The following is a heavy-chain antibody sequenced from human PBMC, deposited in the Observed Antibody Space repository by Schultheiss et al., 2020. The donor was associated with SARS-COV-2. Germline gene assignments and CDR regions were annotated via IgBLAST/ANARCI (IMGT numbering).Heavy chain of an antibody. D-gene: IGHD3-3*01. V-gene: IGHV4-61*02. J-gene: IGHJ6*03. Sequence: SQTLSLTCTVSGGSISSSSYYWSWIRQPAGKGLEWIGRIYTSGSTNYNPSLKSRVTISVDTSKNQFSLKLSSVTAADTAVYYCARDTSGYDFWSGYRYYYYYMDVWGKGTTVTVSS. CDR1: GGSISSSSYY. CDR2: IYTSGST. CDR3: ARDTSGYDFWSGYRYYYYYMDV.